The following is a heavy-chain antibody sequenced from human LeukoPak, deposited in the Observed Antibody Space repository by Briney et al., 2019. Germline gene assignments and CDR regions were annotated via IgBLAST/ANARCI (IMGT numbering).Heavy chain of an antibody. Sequence: SETLSLTCTVSGGSISSYYWSWIRQPAGKGLEWIGRIYTSGSTNYNPSLKSRVTMSVDTSKNQFSLKLSSVTAADTAVYYCARDRGYDGGAGSGRYYYYYYMDVWGKGTTVTVSS. V-gene: IGHV4-4*07. D-gene: IGHD3-10*01. CDR3: ARDRGYDGGAGSGRYYYYYYMDV. CDR1: GGSISSYY. J-gene: IGHJ6*03. CDR2: IYTSGST.